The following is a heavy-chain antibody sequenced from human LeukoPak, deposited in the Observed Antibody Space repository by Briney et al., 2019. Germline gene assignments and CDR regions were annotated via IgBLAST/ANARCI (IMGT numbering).Heavy chain of an antibody. CDR2: INPNSGGT. D-gene: IGHD1-7*01. V-gene: IGHV1-2*02. J-gene: IGHJ4*02. Sequence: RVASVKVSCKASGYTFTGYYMHWVRQAPGQGLEWMGWINPNSGGTNYAQKFQGRVTMTRDTSISTAYMELSRLRSADTAVYYCARMITGTLIFGYWGQGTLVTVSS. CDR3: ARMITGTLIFGY. CDR1: GYTFTGYY.